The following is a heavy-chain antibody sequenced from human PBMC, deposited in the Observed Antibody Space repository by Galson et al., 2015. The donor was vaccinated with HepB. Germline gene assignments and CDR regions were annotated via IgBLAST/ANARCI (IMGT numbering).Heavy chain of an antibody. D-gene: IGHD6-19*01. CDR3: ARGYSSGLTTSYYYGIDV. Sequence: SVKVSCKASGYTFINYGITWVRQAPGQGLEWLGWISTFNGNTNYAQKLQGRVTMTTDTSPSTAYMDLRSLRSDATAVYYCARGYSSGLTTSYYYGIDVWGQGTTVTVSS. J-gene: IGHJ6*02. V-gene: IGHV1-18*01. CDR1: GYTFINYG. CDR2: ISTFNGNT.